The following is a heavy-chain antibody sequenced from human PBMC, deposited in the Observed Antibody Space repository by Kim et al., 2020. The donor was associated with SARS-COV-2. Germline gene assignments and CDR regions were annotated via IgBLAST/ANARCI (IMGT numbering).Heavy chain of an antibody. D-gene: IGHD6-19*01. V-gene: IGHV3-30*01. Sequence: RFTISRDNSKNTLYLQMNSLRAEDTAVYYCARDPSSGWSEYYYYYYGMDVWGQGTTVTVSS. J-gene: IGHJ6*02. CDR3: ARDPSSGWSEYYYYYYGMDV.